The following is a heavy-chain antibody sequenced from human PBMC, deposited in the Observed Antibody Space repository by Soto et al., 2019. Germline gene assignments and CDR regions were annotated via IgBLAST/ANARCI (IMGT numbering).Heavy chain of an antibody. CDR3: ARLQRYYYYYGIDV. CDR1: GFTFSSYA. CDR2: ISYDGSNK. J-gene: IGHJ6*02. V-gene: IGHV3-30-3*01. Sequence: QVQLVESGGGVVQPGRSLRLSCAASGFTFSSYAMHWVRQAPGKGLEWVAVISYDGSNKYYADSVKGRFTISRDNSKNTLYLQLNSLRAEDTAVYYCARLQRYYYYYGIDVWVQGTTVTVSS. D-gene: IGHD1-1*01.